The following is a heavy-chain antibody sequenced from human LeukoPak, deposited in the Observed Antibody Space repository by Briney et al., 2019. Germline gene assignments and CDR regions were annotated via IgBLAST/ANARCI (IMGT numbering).Heavy chain of an antibody. V-gene: IGHV1-2*02. J-gene: IGHJ5*02. CDR3: ARDSGITIFGVVIFWFDP. CDR1: GYTFTGYY. CDR2: INPSSGGT. D-gene: IGHD3-3*01. Sequence: ASVKVSCKASGYTFTGYYMHWVRQAPGQGLEWMGWINPSSGGTNYAQKFQGRVTMTRDTSISTAYMELSRLRSDDTAVYYCARDSGITIFGVVIFWFDPWGQGTLVTVSS.